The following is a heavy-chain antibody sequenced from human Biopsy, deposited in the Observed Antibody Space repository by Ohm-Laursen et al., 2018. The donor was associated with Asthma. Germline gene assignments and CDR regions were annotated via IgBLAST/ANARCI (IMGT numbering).Heavy chain of an antibody. V-gene: IGHV4-39*01. D-gene: IGHD6-13*01. CDR2: IYYSGTT. CDR3: VRGSSSWHHGPFHYYYGLDV. CDR1: SGSGGYMRSGNYY. J-gene: IGHJ6*02. Sequence: ETLSLTCSLSSGSGGYMRSGNYYWGWIRQPPGKGLEWIGSIYYSGTTYYNPSLESRVTVSTDTSKNQYSRKFTSVTAADTAVYYCVRGSSSWHHGPFHYYYGLDVWGQGTTATVSS.